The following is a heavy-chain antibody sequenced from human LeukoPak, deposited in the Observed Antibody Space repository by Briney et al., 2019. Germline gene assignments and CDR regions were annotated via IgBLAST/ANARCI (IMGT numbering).Heavy chain of an antibody. CDR1: GFTFSSYW. CDR2: IKQDVTEK. J-gene: IGHJ3*02. V-gene: IGHV3-7*01. CDR3: ARDGEDAFDI. Sequence: GGSLRLSCAASGFTFSSYWMSWVRQAPGKGLEWVAYIKQDVTEKYYVDSVKGRFTIFRDNAKNSLYLQMNSLRAEDTAVYYCARDGEDAFDIWGQGTMVTVSS. D-gene: IGHD2-21*01.